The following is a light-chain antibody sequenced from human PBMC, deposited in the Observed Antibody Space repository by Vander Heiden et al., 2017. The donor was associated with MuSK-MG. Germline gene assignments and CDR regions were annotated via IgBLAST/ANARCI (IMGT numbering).Light chain of an antibody. CDR1: QSVSSY. Sequence: EIVLTQSPATLSLSPGERATLSCRASQSVSSYLAWYQQKPVQAPRLLIYDASNRATCIPARFSGSGSGTDFTLTISSLEPEDFAVYYCQHRSNCPYTFGQGTKMDIK. J-gene: IGKJ2*01. CDR2: DAS. V-gene: IGKV3-11*01. CDR3: QHRSNCPYT.